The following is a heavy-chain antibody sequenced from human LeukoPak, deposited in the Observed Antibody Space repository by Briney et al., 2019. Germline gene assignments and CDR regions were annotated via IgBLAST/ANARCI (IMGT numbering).Heavy chain of an antibody. Sequence: GGSLRLSCAASGFTFSNYWMSLVRQAPGRGLEWVANIKQDGSERYYVDSVKGRFTVSRDNAKNSLYLQMNSLRAEDTAVYSCARDGVSGYTTSWYDYWGQGTLVTVSS. V-gene: IGHV3-7*01. D-gene: IGHD6-13*01. J-gene: IGHJ4*02. CDR1: GFTFSNYW. CDR2: IKQDGSER. CDR3: ARDGVSGYTTSWYDY.